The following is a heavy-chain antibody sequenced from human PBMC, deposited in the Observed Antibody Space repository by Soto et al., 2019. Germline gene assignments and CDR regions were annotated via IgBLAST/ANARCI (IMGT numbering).Heavy chain of an antibody. CDR1: GFTFSTYG. CDR2: ISYDGYLK. J-gene: IGHJ6*02. D-gene: IGHD3-10*01. CDR3: AKDFKVSGSHYGTLNYYYGMDV. V-gene: IGHV3-30*18. Sequence: GGSLRLSCAASGFTFSTYGMQWVRQAPGKGLEWVAVISYDGYLKYYVDAVKGRFTVARDNSKNTLFLEMNSLRVEDTAVYFCAKDFKVSGSHYGTLNYYYGMDVWGQGATVTVSS.